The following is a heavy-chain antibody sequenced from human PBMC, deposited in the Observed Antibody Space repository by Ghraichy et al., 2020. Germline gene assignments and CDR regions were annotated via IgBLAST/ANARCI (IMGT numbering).Heavy chain of an antibody. J-gene: IGHJ5*02. D-gene: IGHD3/OR15-3a*01. CDR2: VSKTRST. CDR1: GVPITNHD. Sequence: SETLSLTCTVSGVPITNHDWSWIRQSPEKRLEWIGYVSKTRSTDYNPSLRSRVTMTLYKSKSQVSLRLTSVTAADTAVYYCSRDNEWTAWGQGVLVTVSS. CDR3: SRDNEWTA. V-gene: IGHV4-59*11.